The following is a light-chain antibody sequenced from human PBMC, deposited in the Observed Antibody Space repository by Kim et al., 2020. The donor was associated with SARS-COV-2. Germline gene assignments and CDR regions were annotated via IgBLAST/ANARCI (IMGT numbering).Light chain of an antibody. CDR3: RQYNNWPRT. J-gene: IGKJ1*01. V-gene: IGKV3-15*01. Sequence: SPGERATLSCRASQSISSNLAWYQHKRGLAPGRLIYGASTRATGIPVRFSGSGSETEFTLTISSLQSEDFAIYNCRQYNNWPRTFGQGTKVYIK. CDR1: QSISSN. CDR2: GAS.